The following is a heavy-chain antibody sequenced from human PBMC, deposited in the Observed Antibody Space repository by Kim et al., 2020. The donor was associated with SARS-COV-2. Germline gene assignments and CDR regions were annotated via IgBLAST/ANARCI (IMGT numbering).Heavy chain of an antibody. CDR3: AKVISDCRISRCYGKGYFDQ. D-gene: IGHD2-2*01. Sequence: GGSLRLSCAASGFTFSSHAMNWVRRAPGKGLEWVSAISSSGDNTYYADSVKGRFTISRDNSKNTLYLQMNSLRAEDTAVYYCAKVISDCRISRCYGKGYFDQWGQGTLVTVSS. J-gene: IGHJ4*02. CDR1: GFTFSSHA. V-gene: IGHV3-23*01. CDR2: ISSSGDNT.